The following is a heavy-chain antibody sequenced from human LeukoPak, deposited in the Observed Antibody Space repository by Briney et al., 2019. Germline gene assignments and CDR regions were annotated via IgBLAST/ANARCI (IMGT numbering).Heavy chain of an antibody. D-gene: IGHD2-2*01. CDR2: ITPSSSHT. CDR3: ASLDCSSSSCLD. J-gene: IGHJ4*02. CDR1: GFSFSNYG. V-gene: IGHV3-21*06. Sequence: GGSLRLSCAASGFSFSNYGIHWVRQAPGKGLEWVSSITPSSSHTYYADSVKGRFSISRDNAKSSVYLQINSLRDEDTAVYYCASLDCSSSSCLDWGQGTLVTVSS.